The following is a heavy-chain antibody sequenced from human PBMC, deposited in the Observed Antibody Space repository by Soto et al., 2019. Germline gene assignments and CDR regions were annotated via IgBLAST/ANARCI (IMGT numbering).Heavy chain of an antibody. CDR1: GGSVSSVTYY. CDR2: IYFSGTT. J-gene: IGHJ4*02. Sequence: SETLSLTCTVSGGSVSSVTYYWSWIRQPPGKGLEWIGYIYFSGTTNYNPSLKSRVSMSLDTSKNQFSLKLTSVTAADTAVYYCARDKITGLFDYWGQGTLVTVSS. D-gene: IGHD2-8*02. V-gene: IGHV4-61*01. CDR3: ARDKITGLFDY.